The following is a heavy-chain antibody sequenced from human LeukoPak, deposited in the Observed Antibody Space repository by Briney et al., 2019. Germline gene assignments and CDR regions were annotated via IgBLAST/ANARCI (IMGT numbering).Heavy chain of an antibody. D-gene: IGHD3-22*01. CDR3: ARGGYDSSGYALDY. CDR2: IYCSGST. J-gene: IGHJ4*02. V-gene: IGHV4-59*01. CDR1: GGSISSYY. Sequence: PSQTLSLTCTVSGGSISSYYWSWIRQPPGKGLEWIGYIYCSGSTNYNPSLKSRVTISVDTSKNQFPLKLSSVTAADTAVYYCARGGYDSSGYALDYWGQGTLVTVSS.